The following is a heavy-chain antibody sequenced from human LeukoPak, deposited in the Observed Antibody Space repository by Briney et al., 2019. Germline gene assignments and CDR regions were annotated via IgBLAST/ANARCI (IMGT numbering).Heavy chain of an antibody. CDR1: GFTVSSND. D-gene: IGHD6-13*01. CDR3: AKSGYSSSWSNAAVYNWFDP. CDR2: IYSGRST. V-gene: IGHV3-53*01. Sequence: GGSLRLSCAASGFTVSSNDMSWVRQAPGKGLEWVSLIYSGRSTYYADSVKGRFTISRDNSKNTLYLQMNSLRAEDTAVYYCAKSGYSSSWSNAAVYNWFDPWGQGTLVTVSS. J-gene: IGHJ5*02.